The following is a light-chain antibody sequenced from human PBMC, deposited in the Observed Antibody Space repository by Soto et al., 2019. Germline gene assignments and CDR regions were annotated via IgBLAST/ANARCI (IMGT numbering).Light chain of an antibody. CDR1: QSVSSSY. V-gene: IGKV3-11*01. CDR3: QQRSIWPPWT. J-gene: IGKJ1*01. CDR2: DAS. Sequence: ENVLTHSPCTLSLSPWERATLSFMAIQSVSSSYLAWYQHKPGQAPRLLIYDASIRATGVPARFSGSGSGTDFSLTISSLEPEDFAIYYCQQRSIWPPWTFGQGTKVDIK.